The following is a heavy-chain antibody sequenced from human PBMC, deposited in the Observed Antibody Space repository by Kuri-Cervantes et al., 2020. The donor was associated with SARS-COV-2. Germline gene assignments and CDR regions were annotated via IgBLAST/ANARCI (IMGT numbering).Heavy chain of an antibody. CDR3: AKDRKQIAAAGLDY. D-gene: IGHD6-13*01. CDR2: IRYDGSNK. Sequence: GESLKISCAASGFTFSSYGMHWVRQAPGKGLEWAAFIRYDGSNKYYADSVKGRFTISRDNSKNTLYLQMNSLRAEDTAVYYCAKDRKQIAAAGLDYWGQGTLVTVSS. J-gene: IGHJ4*02. CDR1: GFTFSSYG. V-gene: IGHV3-30*02.